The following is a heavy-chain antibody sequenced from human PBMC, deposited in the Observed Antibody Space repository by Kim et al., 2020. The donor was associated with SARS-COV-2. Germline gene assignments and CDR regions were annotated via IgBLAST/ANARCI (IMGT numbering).Heavy chain of an antibody. CDR2: ISSSGSTI. CDR1: GFTFSSYE. Sequence: GGSLRLSCAASGFTFSSYEMNWVRQAPGKGLEWVSYISSSGSTIYYADSVKGRFTISRDNAKNSLYLQMNSLRAEDTAVYYCARVYVVVGAMGPFDYWGQGTLVTVSS. V-gene: IGHV3-48*03. CDR3: ARVYVVVGAMGPFDY. D-gene: IGHD1-26*01. J-gene: IGHJ4*02.